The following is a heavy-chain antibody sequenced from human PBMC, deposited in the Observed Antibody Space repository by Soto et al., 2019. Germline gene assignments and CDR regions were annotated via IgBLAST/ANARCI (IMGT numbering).Heavy chain of an antibody. Sequence: QITLKESGPTLVKPTQTLTLTSTFPGFSLSTSGVGVGWIRKPPGKALEWLALIYWDDDKRYSPSLKSRLTITKDTSKNQVVLTMTNMDPVDTATYYCAHRQFGYYGSGSFFRGAFDIWGQGTMVTVSS. CDR1: GFSLSTSGVG. CDR3: AHRQFGYYGSGSFFRGAFDI. V-gene: IGHV2-5*02. CDR2: IYWDDDK. J-gene: IGHJ3*02. D-gene: IGHD3-10*01.